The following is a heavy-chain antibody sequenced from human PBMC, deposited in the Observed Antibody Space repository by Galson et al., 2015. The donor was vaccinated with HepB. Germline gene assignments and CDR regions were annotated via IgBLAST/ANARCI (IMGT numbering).Heavy chain of an antibody. Sequence: SLRLSCAASGFTFSSYGMHWVRQAPGKGLEWVAVISYDGSNNYYADSVKGRFTISRDNSKNTLYLQMNSLRADDTAVYSCAKDQHITTWYLFDYWGQGTLVTVSS. V-gene: IGHV3-30*18. CDR1: GFTFSSYG. CDR3: AKDQHITTWYLFDY. J-gene: IGHJ4*02. CDR2: ISYDGSNN. D-gene: IGHD6-13*01.